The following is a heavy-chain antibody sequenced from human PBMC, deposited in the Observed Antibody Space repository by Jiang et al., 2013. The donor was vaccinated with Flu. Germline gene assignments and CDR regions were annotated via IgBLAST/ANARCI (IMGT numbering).Heavy chain of an antibody. V-gene: IGHV4-39*01. CDR2: IYYSGST. CDR1: GGSISSSSYY. J-gene: IGHJ2*01. D-gene: IGHD6-19*01. CDR3: ARRHKGWPPGGVDL. Sequence: GSGLVKPSETLSLTCTVSGGSISSSSYYWGWIRQPPGKGLEWIGSIYYSGSTYYNPSLKSRVTISVDTSKNQFSLKLSSVTAADTAVYYCARRHKGWPPGGVDLWGRGTLVTVSS.